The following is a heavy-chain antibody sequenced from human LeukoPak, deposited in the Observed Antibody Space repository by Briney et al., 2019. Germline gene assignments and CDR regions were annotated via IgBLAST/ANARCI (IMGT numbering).Heavy chain of an antibody. Sequence: SETLSLTCAVSGGSISSGTYSWSWIRQPPGKGLEWIGFIYHSGSTYYTPSLKSRVTISVDRSKNQFSLKLSSVTAADTAVYYCAREGVTALQGAFDIWGQGTMVTVSS. CDR3: AREGVTALQGAFDI. J-gene: IGHJ3*02. CDR2: IYHSGST. D-gene: IGHD2-21*02. V-gene: IGHV4-30-2*01. CDR1: GGSISSGTYS.